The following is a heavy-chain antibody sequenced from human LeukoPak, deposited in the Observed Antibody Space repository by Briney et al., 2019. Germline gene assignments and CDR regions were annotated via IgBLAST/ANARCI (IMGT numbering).Heavy chain of an antibody. CDR1: GHSISSSYY. CDR2: IYQSGST. D-gene: IGHD6-19*01. Sequence: PSETLSLTCAVSGHSISSSYYWGWIRQPPGKGLEWIGSIYQSGSTYYSPSPKGRVTISVDTSKKQFSLRVSSVTAADTALYYCAKSHISGWYGGFDYWGQGILVTVSS. V-gene: IGHV4-38-2*01. J-gene: IGHJ4*02. CDR3: AKSHISGWYGGFDY.